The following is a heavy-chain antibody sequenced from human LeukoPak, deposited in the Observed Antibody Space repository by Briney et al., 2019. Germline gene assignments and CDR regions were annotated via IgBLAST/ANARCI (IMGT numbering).Heavy chain of an antibody. CDR1: GFTFSTYA. D-gene: IGHD2-2*01. CDR3: AKEEVPAARSYFDY. J-gene: IGHJ4*02. CDR2: ISGSGGDT. V-gene: IGHV3-23*01. Sequence: GGSLRLSCAASGFTFSTYAMSWVRQAPGKGLEWGSGISGSGGDTYYADSVKGRFTISRDNSKSTLFLHMNSLRAEDTAVYYCAKEEVPAARSYFDYWGQGTLVTVSS.